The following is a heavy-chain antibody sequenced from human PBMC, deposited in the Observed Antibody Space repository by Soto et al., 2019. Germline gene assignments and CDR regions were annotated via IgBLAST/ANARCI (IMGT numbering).Heavy chain of an antibody. CDR1: GYTFTGYY. J-gene: IGHJ5*02. Sequence: QVHLVQSGAAVKRPGASVKVSCKASGYTFTGYYIHWVRQAPGQGLEWMGWINPNNGGTKFAQRLQGRVTMTRDTSISTAYMHLSSLRSDDTAVYYCARIRTDSSSWLNGWFDPWGQGTLVTVSS. CDR3: ARIRTDSSSWLNGWFDP. D-gene: IGHD3-22*01. V-gene: IGHV1-2*02. CDR2: INPNNGGT.